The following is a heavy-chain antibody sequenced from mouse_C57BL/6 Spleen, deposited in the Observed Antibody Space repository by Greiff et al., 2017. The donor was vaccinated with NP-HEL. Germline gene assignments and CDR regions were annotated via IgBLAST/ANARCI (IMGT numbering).Heavy chain of an antibody. J-gene: IGHJ4*01. V-gene: IGHV1-76*01. CDR2: IYPGSGNT. CDR3: ASDYYGSSYSAMDY. CDR1: GYTFTDYY. D-gene: IGHD1-1*01. Sequence: QVHVKQSGAELVRPGASVKLSCKASGYTFTDYYINWVKQRPGQGLEWIARIYPGSGNTYYNEKFKGKATLTAEKSSSTAYMQLSSLTSEDSAVYCCASDYYGSSYSAMDYWGQGTSVTVSS.